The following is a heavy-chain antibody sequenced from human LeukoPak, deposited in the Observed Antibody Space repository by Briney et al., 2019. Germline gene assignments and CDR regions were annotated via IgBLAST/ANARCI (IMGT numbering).Heavy chain of an antibody. D-gene: IGHD4-17*01. CDR1: GGSIINYY. V-gene: IGHV4-39*01. CDR3: ARRDGDFYYFDN. J-gene: IGHJ4*02. Sequence: SETLSLTCTVSGGSIINYYWGWIRQPPGKGLEWIGNIYYSGSTYYNPSLKSRVTISVDTSKNQFSLNLSSVTAADTAVYYCARRDGDFYYFDNWGQGTLVSVSS. CDR2: IYYSGST.